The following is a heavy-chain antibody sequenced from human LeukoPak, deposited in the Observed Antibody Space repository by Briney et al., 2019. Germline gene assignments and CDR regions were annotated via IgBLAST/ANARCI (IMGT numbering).Heavy chain of an antibody. CDR3: ASEDSSDFLGDAFDV. CDR2: ITSRASTI. Sequence: GGSLRLSCAASGFTFSSYEMNWVRQAPGKGLEWVSYITSRASTIYYADSVKGRFTISRDNAKNSLYLQMNSLRAEDTAVYYCASEDSSDFLGDAFDVWGQGTMVTVSS. V-gene: IGHV3-48*03. CDR1: GFTFSSYE. J-gene: IGHJ3*01. D-gene: IGHD3-22*01.